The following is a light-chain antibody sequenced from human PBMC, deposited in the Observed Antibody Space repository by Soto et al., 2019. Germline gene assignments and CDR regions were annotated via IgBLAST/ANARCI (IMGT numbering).Light chain of an antibody. V-gene: IGLV2-8*01. J-gene: IGLJ2*01. CDR1: SSDVGGYNY. CDR2: EVS. CDR3: SSYAGSYTVV. Sequence: QSALTQPPSASGSPGQSVTISCTGTSSDVGGYNYVSWYQQHPGKAPKLMIYEVSKRPSGVPDRFSGSKSGNTASLTVSGLQTEDEADYYCSSYAGSYTVVFGGGTKVTV.